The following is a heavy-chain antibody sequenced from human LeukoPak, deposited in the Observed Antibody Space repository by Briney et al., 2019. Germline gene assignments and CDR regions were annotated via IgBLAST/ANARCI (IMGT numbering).Heavy chain of an antibody. J-gene: IGHJ6*02. V-gene: IGHV3-21*01. CDR2: ISSGSSYI. CDR3: ARDEKDYGGDYYGMDV. D-gene: IGHD4-23*01. CDR1: GFTLSYYS. Sequence: GGSLRLSCAASGFTLSYYSMNWVRQAPGKGLEWVSSISSGSSYIYYANSGKGRFTISRDNAKNSLYLQMNSLRAEDTAVYYCARDEKDYGGDYYGMDVWGQGTTVTVSS.